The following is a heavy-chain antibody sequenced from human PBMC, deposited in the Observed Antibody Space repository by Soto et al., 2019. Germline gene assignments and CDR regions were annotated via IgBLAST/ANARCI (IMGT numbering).Heavy chain of an antibody. J-gene: IGHJ6*02. CDR2: IYSGGST. V-gene: IGHV3-53*01. D-gene: IGHD6-13*01. CDR1: GFTVSSNY. Sequence: PSGFLGDCCASSGFTVSSNYMSWVRQAPGKGLEWVSVIYSGGSTYYADSVKGRFTISRDNSKNTLYLQMNSLRAEDTAVYYCARGIGSSWPYYYYGMDVWGQGITVTVSS. CDR3: ARGIGSSWPYYYYGMDV.